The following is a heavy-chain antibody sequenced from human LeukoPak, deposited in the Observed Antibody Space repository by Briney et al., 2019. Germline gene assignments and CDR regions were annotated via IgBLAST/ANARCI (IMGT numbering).Heavy chain of an antibody. Sequence: GSLRLSCEASGFTFSTYWMIWVRQAPGKGLEWVANINQDGSKKYYVDSIKGRFTISRDNAKNSLYLQMISLRAEDTAVYYCARDLMGIAYRGAFYYWGQGTLVTVSS. J-gene: IGHJ4*02. CDR3: ARDLMGIAYRGAFYY. CDR1: GFTFSTYW. V-gene: IGHV3-7*03. D-gene: IGHD6-13*01. CDR2: INQDGSKK.